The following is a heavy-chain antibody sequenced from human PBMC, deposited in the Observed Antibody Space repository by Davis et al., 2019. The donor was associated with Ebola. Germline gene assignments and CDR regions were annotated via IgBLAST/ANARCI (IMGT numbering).Heavy chain of an antibody. CDR3: ARGISGDDSSGYYGVDFDY. J-gene: IGHJ4*02. D-gene: IGHD3-22*01. V-gene: IGHV3-23*01. CDR1: VITFSSYA. CDR2: ISGSGGST. Sequence: GESLKISCADSVITFSSYAMTWVRQAPGKGLEWVSAISGSGGSTYYADSVKGRFTISRDNSKNTLYLQMNSLRAEDTAVYYCARGISGDDSSGYYGVDFDYRGQGTLVTVSS.